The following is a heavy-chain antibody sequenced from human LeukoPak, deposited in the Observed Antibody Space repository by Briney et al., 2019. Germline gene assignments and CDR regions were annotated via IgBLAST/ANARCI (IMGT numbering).Heavy chain of an antibody. CDR2: IYYSGST. V-gene: IGHV4-61*01. CDR3: ARGGRWLQE. D-gene: IGHD5-24*01. J-gene: IGHJ4*02. CDR1: GGSVSSGSYY. Sequence: KTSETLSLTCTVSGGSVSSGSYYWSWIRQPPGKGLEWIGYIYYSGSTNYNPSLKSRVTISVDTSENQFSLKLSSVTAADTAVYYCARGGRWLQEWGQGTLVTVSS.